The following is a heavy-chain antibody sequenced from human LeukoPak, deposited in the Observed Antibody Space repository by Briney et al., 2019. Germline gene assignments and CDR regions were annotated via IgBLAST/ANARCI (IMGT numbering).Heavy chain of an antibody. D-gene: IGHD4-17*01. V-gene: IGHV5-51*01. CDR2: IHSADSNT. CDR3: AGARHGDYRWDY. CDR1: GYSFTNYW. J-gene: IGHJ4*02. Sequence: GESLQISCKDSGYSFTNYWIGWVRQMPGKGLEWMGIIHSADSNTKYSPSFQGQVTISADKSISTAYLQWSGLKASDTAMYYCAGARHGDYRWDYWGQGTLVTVSS.